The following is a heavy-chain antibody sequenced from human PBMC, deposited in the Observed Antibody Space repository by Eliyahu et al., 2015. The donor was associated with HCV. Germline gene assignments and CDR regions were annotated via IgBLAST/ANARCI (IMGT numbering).Heavy chain of an antibody. Sequence: QVQLVQSGAEVKKPGASVKVSCKASGYTFTGYYMHWVRQAPGQGLEWMGRINPNSGGTNYAQKFQGRVTMTRDTSISTAYMELSRLRSDDTAVYYCATLQYYDILTGYYAPLDYWGQGTLVTVSS. CDR3: ATLQYYDILTGYYAPLDY. CDR1: GYTFTGYY. D-gene: IGHD3-9*01. V-gene: IGHV1-2*06. J-gene: IGHJ4*02. CDR2: INPNSGGT.